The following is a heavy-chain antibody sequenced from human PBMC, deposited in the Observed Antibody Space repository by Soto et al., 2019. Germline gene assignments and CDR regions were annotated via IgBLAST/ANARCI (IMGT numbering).Heavy chain of an antibody. CDR1: SGSISSSNW. Sequence: SETLSLTCAVSSGSISSSNWWSWVRQPPGKGLEWIGEIYHSGSTNYNPSLKSRVTISVDKSKNQFSLKLSSVTAADTAVYYCARGADYYGSGSYYNWFDPWGQGTLVTVSS. V-gene: IGHV4-4*02. J-gene: IGHJ5*02. CDR2: IYHSGST. D-gene: IGHD3-10*01. CDR3: ARGADYYGSGSYYNWFDP.